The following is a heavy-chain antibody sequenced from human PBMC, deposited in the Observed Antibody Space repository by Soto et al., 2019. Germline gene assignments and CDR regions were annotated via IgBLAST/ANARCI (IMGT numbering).Heavy chain of an antibody. CDR3: ARSRGYCSGGSCYWFDP. CDR2: INHSGST. Sequence: QVQLQQWGAGLLKPSETLSLTCAVYGGSFSGYYWSWIRQPPGKGLEWIGEINHSGSTNYNPSLKSRVTISVDTSTNQFSLKLSSVTAADTAVYYCARSRGYCSGGSCYWFDPWGQGTLVTVSS. J-gene: IGHJ5*02. V-gene: IGHV4-34*01. D-gene: IGHD2-15*01. CDR1: GGSFSGYY.